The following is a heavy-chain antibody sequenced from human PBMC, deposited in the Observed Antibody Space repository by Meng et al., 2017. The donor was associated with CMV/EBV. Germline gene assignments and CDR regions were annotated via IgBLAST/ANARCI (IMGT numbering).Heavy chain of an antibody. CDR1: GGSISSYY. J-gene: IGHJ4*02. V-gene: IGHV4-4*07. CDR3: ARGGLYYYDSSGHFDY. D-gene: IGHD3-22*01. CDR2: IYTSGST. Sequence: QGRLQEPGPGLVKPSETLSLTCIVSGGSISSYYWSWIRQPAGKGLEWIGRIYTSGSTNYNPSLKSRVTMSVDTSKNQFSLKLSSVTAADTAVYYCARGGLYYYDSSGHFDYWGQGTLVTVSS.